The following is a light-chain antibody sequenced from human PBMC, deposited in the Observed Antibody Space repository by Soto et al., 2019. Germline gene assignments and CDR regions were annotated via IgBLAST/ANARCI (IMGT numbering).Light chain of an antibody. Sequence: AIRMTQSPSSFSASTGDRVTITCRASQDISSYLAWYQLKPGKAPNLLIYAASTLQSGVQSRFSGSGSGTDFTLPIICLQSADFATYYSHQYYNYPCAFGQGTKVEIK. J-gene: IGKJ1*01. CDR2: AAS. CDR3: HQYYNYPCA. V-gene: IGKV1-8*01. CDR1: QDISSY.